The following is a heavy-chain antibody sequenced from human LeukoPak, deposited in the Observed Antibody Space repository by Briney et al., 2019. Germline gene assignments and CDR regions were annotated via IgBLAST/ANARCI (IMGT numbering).Heavy chain of an antibody. V-gene: IGHV5-10-1*01. D-gene: IGHD4-17*01. CDR2: IDPSDSYT. Sequence: GESLKISCKGSGYSFTSYWISWVRQMPGKGLEWMGRIDPSDSYTNYSPSFQGHVTISADKSISTAYLQWSSLKASDTAMYYCARHVPCGDYVNYYYYGMDVWGKGTTVTVSS. J-gene: IGHJ6*04. CDR1: GYSFTSYW. CDR3: ARHVPCGDYVNYYYYGMDV.